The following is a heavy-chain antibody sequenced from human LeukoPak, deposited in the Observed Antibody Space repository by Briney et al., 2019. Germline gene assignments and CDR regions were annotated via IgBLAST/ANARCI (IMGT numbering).Heavy chain of an antibody. CDR2: INPSGGST. D-gene: IGHD6-19*01. Sequence: ASVTVSCKASGGTFSSYAISWVRQAPGQGLEWMGIINPSGGSTSYAQKFQGRVTMTRDTSTSTVYMELSSLRSEDTAVYYCARVRRLGAVAGIGYWGQGTLVTVSS. V-gene: IGHV1-46*03. J-gene: IGHJ4*02. CDR1: GGTFSSYA. CDR3: ARVRRLGAVAGIGY.